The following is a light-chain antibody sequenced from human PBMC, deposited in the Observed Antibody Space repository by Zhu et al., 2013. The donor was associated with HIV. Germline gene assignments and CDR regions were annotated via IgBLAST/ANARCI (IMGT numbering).Light chain of an antibody. V-gene: IGLV2-14*01. J-gene: IGLJ2*01. Sequence: QSALTQPASVSGSPGQSITISCTGTSSDVGGYNHVSWYQQHPGNSPKLLIYEVSNRPSGVSNRFSGSKSGNTASLTISGLQAEDEADYYCSSYASTTPVVFGGGTKLTVL. CDR2: EVS. CDR3: SSYASTTPVV. CDR1: SSDVGGYNH.